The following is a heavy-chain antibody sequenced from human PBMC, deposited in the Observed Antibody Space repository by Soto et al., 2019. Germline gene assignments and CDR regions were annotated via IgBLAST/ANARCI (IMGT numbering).Heavy chain of an antibody. V-gene: IGHV1-69*13. CDR3: AREASGYDF. Sequence: SVKVSGKASGGTFSSYAISWVRQAPGQGLEWMGGIIPVFGRPNYAQRFRGRLTITADESTNTSYMELIDLTSEDTAVYYCAREASGYDFWGQGIQVTVSS. D-gene: IGHD5-12*01. CDR1: GGTFSSYA. CDR2: IIPVFGRP. J-gene: IGHJ1*01.